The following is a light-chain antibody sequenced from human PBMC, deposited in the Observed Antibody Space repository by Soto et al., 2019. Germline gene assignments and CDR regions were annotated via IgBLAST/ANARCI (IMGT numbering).Light chain of an antibody. CDR1: SSDVGGYNY. J-gene: IGLJ1*01. V-gene: IGLV2-8*01. Sequence: QSALTQPASASGSPGQPVTISCTGTSSDVGGYNYVSWYQQHPGKAPKLLIYEVSKRSSGVPDRFSGSKSGNTASLNVSGLQAECEADYYCSSYAGSNNYVFGTGTKGTVL. CDR2: EVS. CDR3: SSYAGSNNYV.